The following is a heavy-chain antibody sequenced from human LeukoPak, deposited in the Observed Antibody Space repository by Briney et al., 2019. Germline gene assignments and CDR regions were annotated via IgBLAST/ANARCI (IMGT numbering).Heavy chain of an antibody. Sequence: SETLSLTCTVSGGTISSSSFYWGRNRPPPGKGRVWIRSIYYSGSTYYNPSLKSRVTISVDTSKNQFSLKLSSVTAADTAVYYCARVVVTAFYYYGMDVWGQGTTVTVSS. CDR2: IYYSGST. V-gene: IGHV4-39*07. CDR3: ARVVVTAFYYYGMDV. D-gene: IGHD3-22*01. CDR1: GGTISSSSFY. J-gene: IGHJ6*02.